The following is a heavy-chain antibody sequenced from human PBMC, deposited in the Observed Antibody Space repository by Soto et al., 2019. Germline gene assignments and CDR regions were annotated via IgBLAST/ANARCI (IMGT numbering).Heavy chain of an antibody. CDR2: ISYDGSNK. V-gene: IGHV3-30-3*01. CDR1: GFTFSSHA. J-gene: IGHJ4*02. Sequence: QVQLVESGGGAVQPGRSLRLSCAASGFTFSSHAMHWVRQAPGKGLECVAIISYDGSNKYYGDSVRGRLTISRDNSKNTIYLQMNSVRAEETAVYYCARDQPGITTTGGGRIDYWGQGTLVTVSS. D-gene: IGHD6-13*01. CDR3: ARDQPGITTTGGGRIDY.